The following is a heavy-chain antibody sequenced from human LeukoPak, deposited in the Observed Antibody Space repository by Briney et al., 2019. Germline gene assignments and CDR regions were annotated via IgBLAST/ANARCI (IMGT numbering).Heavy chain of an antibody. Sequence: ASVNVSCKASGYTVTSYGISWVRQAPGQGLEWMGWISAYNGNTNYAQKLQGRVTMTTDTSTSTAYMELRSLRSDDTAVYYCARDEGVVAATWFDPWGQGTLVTVSS. J-gene: IGHJ5*02. CDR1: GYTVTSYG. CDR3: ARDEGVVAATWFDP. D-gene: IGHD2-15*01. CDR2: ISAYNGNT. V-gene: IGHV1-18*01.